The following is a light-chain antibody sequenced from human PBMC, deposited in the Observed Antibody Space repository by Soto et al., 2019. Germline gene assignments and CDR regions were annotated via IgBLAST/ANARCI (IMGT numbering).Light chain of an antibody. CDR2: KAS. J-gene: IGKJ2*01. Sequence: DIQMTQSPSTLSASVGDRVTITCRASQSINNWLAWYQQKPGKAPNLLIYKASTLESGVPSRFSGSGSGTEFTLTISSLQPDGFATYYCQQYDSDYTFGQGTKLEIK. CDR1: QSINNW. V-gene: IGKV1-5*03. CDR3: QQYDSDYT.